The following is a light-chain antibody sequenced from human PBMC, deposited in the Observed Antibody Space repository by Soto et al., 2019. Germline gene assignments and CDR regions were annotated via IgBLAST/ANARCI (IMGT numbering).Light chain of an antibody. V-gene: IGLV2-8*01. J-gene: IGLJ3*02. Sequence: QSALTQPPSASGSPGQSVTISCTGTSSDVGAYNYVSWYQQHPGKAPKVMIYEVTKRPSGVPDRFSASKSGNTASLTVSGLQAEDEADYYCSSFVAGNNYWVFGGGTQLTVL. CDR1: SSDVGAYNY. CDR3: SSFVAGNNYWV. CDR2: EVT.